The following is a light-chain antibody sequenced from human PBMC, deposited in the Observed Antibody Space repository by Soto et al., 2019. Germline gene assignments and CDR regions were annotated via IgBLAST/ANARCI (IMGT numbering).Light chain of an antibody. CDR1: QSISSW. Sequence: DIQMTQSPSTLYASVGDRVTITCRASQSISSWLVWYQQKPGKAPKLLIYDASSLESGVPSRFSGSGSGTEFTLTISSLQPDDFATYYCQQYNRYYTFGQGTKLEIK. CDR3: QQYNRYYT. CDR2: DAS. J-gene: IGKJ2*01. V-gene: IGKV1-5*01.